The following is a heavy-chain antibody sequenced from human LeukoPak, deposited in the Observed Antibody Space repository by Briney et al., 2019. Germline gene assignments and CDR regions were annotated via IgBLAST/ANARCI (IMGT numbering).Heavy chain of an antibody. D-gene: IGHD1-26*01. CDR2: IYYSGST. CDR3: AREESGSYYRY. CDR1: GGSISSYY. J-gene: IGHJ4*02. Sequence: PSETLSLTCTVSGGSISSYYWSWIRQPPGKGLEWIGYIYYSGSTNYNPSLRSRVTISVDTSKNQFSLKLSSVTAADTAVYYCAREESGSYYRYWGQGTLVTVSS. V-gene: IGHV4-59*01.